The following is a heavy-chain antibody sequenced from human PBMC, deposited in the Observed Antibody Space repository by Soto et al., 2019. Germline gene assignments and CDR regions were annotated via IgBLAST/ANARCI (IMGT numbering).Heavy chain of an antibody. J-gene: IGHJ6*02. Sequence: QVQLVESGGGLVKPGGSLRLSCAASGFTFSDYYMSWIRQAPGKGLEWVSYISSSSSYTNYADSVKGRFTISRDNAKNSLYLQMNSLRAEDTAVYYCARDSGYPTSYGMDVWGQGTTVTVSS. CDR3: ARDSGYPTSYGMDV. V-gene: IGHV3-11*06. CDR2: ISSSSSYT. D-gene: IGHD5-18*01. CDR1: GFTFSDYY.